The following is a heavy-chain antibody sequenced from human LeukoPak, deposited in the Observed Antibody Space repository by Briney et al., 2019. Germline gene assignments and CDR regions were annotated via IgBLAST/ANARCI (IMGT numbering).Heavy chain of an antibody. Sequence: GGSLRLSCAASGFTLSSYAMSWVRQAPGKGLEWVSAISDTGNTFHADSVKGRFTISRDSSKNTLFLQMNRLRPEDAAVYYCAKAPVTTCRGAFCYPFDYWGLGTLVTVSS. D-gene: IGHD2-15*01. V-gene: IGHV3-23*01. CDR1: GFTLSSYA. CDR2: ISDTGNT. J-gene: IGHJ4*02. CDR3: AKAPVTTCRGAFCYPFDY.